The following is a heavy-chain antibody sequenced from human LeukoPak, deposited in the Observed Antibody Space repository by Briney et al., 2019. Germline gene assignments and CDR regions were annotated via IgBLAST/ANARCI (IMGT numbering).Heavy chain of an antibody. D-gene: IGHD3-22*01. CDR3: AKDARNFDYDSSGSRGGAFDI. CDR1: GFRFSNFA. V-gene: IGHV3-23*01. CDR2: ISGSGGNT. Sequence: GGSLRLSCAASGFRFSNFAMTWVRQAPGRGLEWVSGISGSGGNTYYVDSVKGRFTISRDNSKNTLYLQMNSLRADDTAVYYCAKDARNFDYDSSGSRGGAFDIWGQGTMVTVSS. J-gene: IGHJ3*02.